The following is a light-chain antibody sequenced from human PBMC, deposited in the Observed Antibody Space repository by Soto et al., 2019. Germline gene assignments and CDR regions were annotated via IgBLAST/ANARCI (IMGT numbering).Light chain of an antibody. CDR3: QQYYSSPRT. V-gene: IGKV3-20*01. CDR2: GAS. J-gene: IGKJ1*01. CDR1: QSVSSSE. Sequence: EIVLTQSPDTVSLSPGEGATLSCRASQSVSSSELAWYQQKPGQVPRLLIYGASRRATGVSDRFSGSGSGTDFSITISRLEPEDFAVYYCQQYYSSPRTFGQGTKVEIK.